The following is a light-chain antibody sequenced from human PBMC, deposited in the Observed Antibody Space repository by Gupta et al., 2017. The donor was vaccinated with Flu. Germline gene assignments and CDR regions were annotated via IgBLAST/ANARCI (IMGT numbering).Light chain of an antibody. CDR2: DVT. J-gene: IGLJ1*01. CDR1: SNDVVGYNR. CDR3: SSHAGRVTWV. Sequence: QSAPTQPRSVSGSPGQSVTISCTGTSNDVVGYNRVSWYEQRPGKAPKLILYDVTERPSGVPDRFSGSKSGNTASLTISGLQADDEADYYCSSHAGRVTWVFGTGTTVTVL. V-gene: IGLV2-11*01.